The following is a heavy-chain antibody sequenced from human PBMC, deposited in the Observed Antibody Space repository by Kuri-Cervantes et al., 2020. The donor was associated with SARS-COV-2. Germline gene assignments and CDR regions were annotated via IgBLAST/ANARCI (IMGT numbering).Heavy chain of an antibody. CDR2: IPYDGSNK. D-gene: IGHD1-26*01. Sequence: SLKISCPAPGFTFSSYAMHWVRQAPGKGLEWVAVIPYDGSNKYYADSVKGRFTISRDNSKNTLYLQMNSLRAEDTAVYYCARVRGGSYYGPFDYWGQGTLVTVSS. CDR1: GFTFSSYA. J-gene: IGHJ4*02. V-gene: IGHV3-30-3*01. CDR3: ARVRGGSYYGPFDY.